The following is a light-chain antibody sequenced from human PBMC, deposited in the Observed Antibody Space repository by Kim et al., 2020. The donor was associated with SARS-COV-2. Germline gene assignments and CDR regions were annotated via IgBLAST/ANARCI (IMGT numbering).Light chain of an antibody. CDR3: QQYNNWLT. V-gene: IGKV3-15*01. CDR1: QSVSSN. Sequence: EIVMTQSPATLSVSPGERATLSCRASQSVSSNLAWYQQKPGQAPRLLIHGASTRATGIPARFSGSGSGTEFTLTISSLQSEDFGVYYCQQYNNWLTFGGGTKVELK. CDR2: GAS. J-gene: IGKJ4*01.